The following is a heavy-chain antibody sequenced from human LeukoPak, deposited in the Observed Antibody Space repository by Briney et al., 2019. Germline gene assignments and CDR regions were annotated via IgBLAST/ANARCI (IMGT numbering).Heavy chain of an antibody. Sequence: SQTLSLTCAISGDSVSSNSAVWNWIRQSPSRGHEWLGRTYYRSKWYNDYAVSVKSRITIKPDTSKNQFSLQLNSATPEDTAVYYCAGGPNNYYFDYWGQGTLVTVSS. V-gene: IGHV6-1*01. CDR3: AGGPNNYYFDY. D-gene: IGHD1/OR15-1a*01. CDR1: GDSVSSNSAV. CDR2: TYYRSKWYN. J-gene: IGHJ4*02.